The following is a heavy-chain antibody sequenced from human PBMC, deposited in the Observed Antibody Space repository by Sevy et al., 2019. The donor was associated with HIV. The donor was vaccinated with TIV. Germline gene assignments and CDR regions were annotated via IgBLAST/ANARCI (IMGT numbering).Heavy chain of an antibody. CDR1: GFSFGDYA. CDR3: AKDNRPATMSNSSYYYYYGMTS. CDR2: ISWNSVSL. Sequence: GGSLRLSCAASGFSFGDYAMHWVRQAPGKGLEWVSGISWNSVSLDYADSVKGRFTISRDNAKNSLFLQMNRLRSEDTALYYCAKDNRPATMSNSSYYYYYGMTSGAKGPRSPSP. V-gene: IGHV3-9*01. D-gene: IGHD6-6*01. J-gene: IGHJ6*02.